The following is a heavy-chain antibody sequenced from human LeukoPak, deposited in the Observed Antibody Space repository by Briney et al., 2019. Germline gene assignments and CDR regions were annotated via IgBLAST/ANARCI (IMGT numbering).Heavy chain of an antibody. CDR3: ARHLYSGYDRFDY. CDR1: GGSISSGSYY. D-gene: IGHD6-25*01. V-gene: IGHV4-61*02. J-gene: IGHJ4*02. Sequence: PSETLSLTCTVSGGSISSGSYYWSWIRQPAGKGLEWIGRIYTSGSTNYNPSLKSRVTISVDTSKNQFSLKLSSVTAADTAVYYCARHLYSGYDRFDYWGPGSLVIVSS. CDR2: IYTSGST.